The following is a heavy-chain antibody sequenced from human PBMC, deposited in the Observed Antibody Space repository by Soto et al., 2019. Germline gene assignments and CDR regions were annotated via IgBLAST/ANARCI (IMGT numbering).Heavy chain of an antibody. CDR3: ARDRTFYGGSLYYYYGMDV. V-gene: IGHV3-33*01. D-gene: IGHD1-26*01. CDR2: IWYDGSNK. CDR1: GFTFSSYG. J-gene: IGHJ6*02. Sequence: PGGSLRLSCAASGFTFSSYGMHWVRQAPGKGLEWVAVIWYDGSNKYYADSVKGRFTISRDNSKNTLYLQMNSLRAEDTAVYYCARDRTFYGGSLYYYYGMDVWGQGTTVTVSS.